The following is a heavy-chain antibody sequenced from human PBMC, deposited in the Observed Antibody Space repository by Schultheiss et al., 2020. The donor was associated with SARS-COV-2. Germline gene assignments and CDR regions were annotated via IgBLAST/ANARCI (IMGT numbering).Heavy chain of an antibody. CDR1: DDSISSGGYY. Sequence: SQTLSLTCTVSDDSISSGGYYWSWIRHHPGKGLEWIGYIYYSGTTYYNPSLKSRVTMSVDTSKNQFSLKLSSVTAADTAVYYCARGEGGDYANYGMDVWGQGTTVTVSS. J-gene: IGHJ6*02. CDR3: ARGEGGDYANYGMDV. V-gene: IGHV4-31*03. CDR2: IYYSGTT. D-gene: IGHD4-17*01.